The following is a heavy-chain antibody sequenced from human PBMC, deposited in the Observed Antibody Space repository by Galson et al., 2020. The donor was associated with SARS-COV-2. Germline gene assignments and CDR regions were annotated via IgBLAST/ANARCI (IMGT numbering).Heavy chain of an antibody. V-gene: IGHV3-23*01. Sequence: GESLKISFAASGFTFSTNAMTWVRQAPGKGLEWVAAISGRGGATYYTDSVKGRFTISRDNSKNTLYLQMNSMRAEDTAVYYCAKAGSSGWYGGDWLDPWSQGTLVTVSS. D-gene: IGHD6-19*01. CDR1: GFTFSTNA. CDR2: ISGRGGAT. CDR3: AKAGSSGWYGGDWLDP. J-gene: IGHJ5*02.